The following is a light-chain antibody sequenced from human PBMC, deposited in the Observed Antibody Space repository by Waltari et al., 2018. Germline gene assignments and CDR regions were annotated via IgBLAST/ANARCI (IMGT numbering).Light chain of an antibody. Sequence: QLVVTQSPSASASLGASVKLTCTLSSGHSSNIIAWLQQQPEKGPRYLMKVNSDGSHSRGDEIPDRFSGPSSGAERHLTISGLQAEDEVDYYCQTGGHGTWVFGGGTKLTVL. V-gene: IGLV4-69*01. CDR1: SGHSSNI. CDR3: QTGGHGTWV. CDR2: VNSDGSH. J-gene: IGLJ3*02.